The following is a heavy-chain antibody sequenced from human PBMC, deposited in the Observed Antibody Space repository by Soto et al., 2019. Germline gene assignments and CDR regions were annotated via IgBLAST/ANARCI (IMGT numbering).Heavy chain of an antibody. CDR2: FSGSSGNT. CDR3: ARWNGYGDS. CDR1: GFSISTYG. D-gene: IGHD1-1*01. J-gene: IGHJ4*02. Sequence: EVQLLESGGGLAQPGGSLRLSCAASGFSISTYGVTWVRQAPGEGLEWVSGFSGSSGNTYYADSVKGRFTISRDNSKNTVYLQMNSLRAEDTAVYYCARWNGYGDSWGQGTLVTVSS. V-gene: IGHV3-23*01.